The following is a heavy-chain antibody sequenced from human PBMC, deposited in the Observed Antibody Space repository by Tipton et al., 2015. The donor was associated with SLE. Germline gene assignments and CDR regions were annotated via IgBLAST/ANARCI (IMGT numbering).Heavy chain of an antibody. Sequence: SLRLSCAASGFTFSSYGMHWVRQAPGKGLEWVAFIRYDGSNKYYADSVKGRFTISRDNSKNTLYLQMNSLRAEDTAVYYCAKDRQQLVPGDLDYWGQGTLVTVSS. CDR3: AKDRQQLVPGDLDY. D-gene: IGHD6-13*01. J-gene: IGHJ4*02. CDR2: IRYDGSNK. V-gene: IGHV3-30*02. CDR1: GFTFSSYG.